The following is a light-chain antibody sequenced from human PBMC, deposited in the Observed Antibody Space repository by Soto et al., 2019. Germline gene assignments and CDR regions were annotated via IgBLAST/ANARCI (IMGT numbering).Light chain of an antibody. CDR3: QQYGGSAGT. V-gene: IGKV3-20*01. Sequence: EIVLTQSPGTLSLSPGERATLSCRASQSVSNNYLAWYQQKPGQAPRLLIYGASSRATGIPDRFIGSGSGTDFSLTISRLEPEDFAVYYCQQYGGSAGTFGQGTKVDIK. J-gene: IGKJ1*01. CDR2: GAS. CDR1: QSVSNNY.